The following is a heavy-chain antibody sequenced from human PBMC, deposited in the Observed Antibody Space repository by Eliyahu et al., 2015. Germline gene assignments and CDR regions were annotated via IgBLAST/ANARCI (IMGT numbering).Heavy chain of an antibody. CDR1: GFTFSSXA. D-gene: IGHD2-15*01. V-gene: IGHV3-23*01. CDR2: ISGGGVVTT. Sequence: EVQLLESGGGLVQPGGSLRLXCAASGFTFSSXAMSWVRQAPGKGLEWVSSISGGGVVTTYYADSLKGRFTISRDNSKNTLFLQVNSLRVDDTAVYYCAKAGCSGGNCYRPPDYWGQGTLVTVSS. CDR3: AKAGCSGGNCYRPPDY. J-gene: IGHJ4*02.